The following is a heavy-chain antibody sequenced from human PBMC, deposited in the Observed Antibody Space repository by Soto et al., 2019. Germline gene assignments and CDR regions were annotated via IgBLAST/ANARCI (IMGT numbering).Heavy chain of an antibody. V-gene: IGHV1-8*01. CDR2: MNPNSGNT. J-gene: IGHJ6*03. D-gene: IGHD4-17*01. CDR3: ARGKYGDYVFNYYYYMDV. CDR1: GYTFTSYD. Sequence: QVQLVQSGAEVKKPGASVKVSCKASGYTFTSYDINWVRQATGQGLEWMGWMNPNSGNTGYAQKFQGRVTITRNTSISTAYMELSSLRSEDTAVYYCARGKYGDYVFNYYYYMDVWGKGTTVTVSS.